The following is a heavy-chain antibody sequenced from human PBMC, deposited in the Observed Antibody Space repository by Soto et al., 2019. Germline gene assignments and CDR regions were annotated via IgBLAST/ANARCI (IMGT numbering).Heavy chain of an antibody. V-gene: IGHV4-31*03. CDR3: ARENRITIFGMGYMDV. Sequence: QVQLQESGPGLVKPSQTLSLTCTVSGGSISSGGYYWTWIRQHPGKGLEWIGYIYYSGSTYYNPSLKSRLTISVDTSRNQFSLKLSSVTAADTAVYYCARENRITIFGMGYMDVWGKGTTVTVSS. J-gene: IGHJ6*03. CDR1: GGSISSGGYY. CDR2: IYYSGST. D-gene: IGHD3-3*01.